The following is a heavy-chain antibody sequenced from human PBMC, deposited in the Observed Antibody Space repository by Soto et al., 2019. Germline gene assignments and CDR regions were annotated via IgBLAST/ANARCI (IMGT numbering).Heavy chain of an antibody. CDR2: IYYSGST. D-gene: IGHD3-3*01. Sequence: PSETLSISCTFSVGSISISSYYWGWIRQPPGKGMEWIGSIYYSGSTYYNPSLKSRVTISVDTSKNQFSLKLSSVTAAETAVYYCASRLNIYDFWSGYYNDYYYGMDVWGQGTTVTVSS. J-gene: IGHJ6*01. V-gene: IGHV4-39*01. CDR1: VGSISISSYY. CDR3: ASRLNIYDFWSGYYNDYYYGMDV.